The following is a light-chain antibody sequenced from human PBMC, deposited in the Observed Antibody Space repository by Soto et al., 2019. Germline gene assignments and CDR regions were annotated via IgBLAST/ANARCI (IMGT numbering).Light chain of an antibody. V-gene: IGLV2-8*01. J-gene: IGLJ1*01. CDR3: SSFAGFNNHYV. Sequence: QSALTQPPSASGSPGQSGTISCSGTSSDVGGYNFVSWYQQHPGKAPKLIIYEVNKRPSGVPDRFSGSKSGNTASLTVSGLKAEDEADYYCSSFAGFNNHYVFGTGSKRTVL. CDR1: SSDVGGYNF. CDR2: EVN.